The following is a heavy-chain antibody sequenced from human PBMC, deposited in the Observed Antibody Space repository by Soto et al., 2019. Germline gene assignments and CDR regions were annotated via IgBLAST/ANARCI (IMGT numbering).Heavy chain of an antibody. D-gene: IGHD6-19*01. CDR3: AKDLYGAGWYNYFDP. CDR1: GFTFSTTG. Sequence: QVQLVESGGGVVQHGRSLRLSCVASGFTFSTTGMHWVRQVPGKGLEWVAMISHDGGATYYADSVKGRFTISRDTSKSTLYLQMNSLRPEDTAVYHCAKDLYGAGWYNYFDPWGQGTLVTVSS. J-gene: IGHJ5*02. CDR2: ISHDGGAT. V-gene: IGHV3-30*18.